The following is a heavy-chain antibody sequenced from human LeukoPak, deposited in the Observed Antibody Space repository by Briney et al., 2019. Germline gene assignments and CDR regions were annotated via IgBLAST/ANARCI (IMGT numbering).Heavy chain of an antibody. V-gene: IGHV3-48*03. J-gene: IGHJ4*02. CDR3: ARGGSYVHY. CDR2: INSGGSAI. CDR1: GFTFSSYW. Sequence: GGSLRLSCVASGFTFSSYWMSWVRQAPGKGLEWVSYINSGGSAIYYADSVKGRFTISRDNAKNSLYLQMNSLRADDTAVYYCARGGSYVHYWGQGTLVTVSS. D-gene: IGHD1-26*01.